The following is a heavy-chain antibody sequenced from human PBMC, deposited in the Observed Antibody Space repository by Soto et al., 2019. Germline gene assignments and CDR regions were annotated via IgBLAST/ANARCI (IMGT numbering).Heavy chain of an antibody. Sequence: ASVKVSWKASGYTFTSCAMHWVRQAPGQRLEWMGWINAGNGNTKYSKKFQGRVTITRDTSASTAYMELSSLRSEDTAVYYCARVGSIAARQGWYYGMDVWGQGTTVTVSS. CDR2: INAGNGNT. D-gene: IGHD6-6*01. CDR3: ARVGSIAARQGWYYGMDV. V-gene: IGHV1-3*01. CDR1: GYTFTSCA. J-gene: IGHJ6*02.